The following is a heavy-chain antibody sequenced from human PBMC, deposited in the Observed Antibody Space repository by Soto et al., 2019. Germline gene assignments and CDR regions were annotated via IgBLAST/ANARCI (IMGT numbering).Heavy chain of an antibody. CDR3: ARGGNDSSGYSPFDY. V-gene: IGHV4-30-4*01. CDR2: IYYSGST. CDR1: GGSISSGDYY. Sequence: PSATLSLTCTVSGGSISSGDYYWSWIRQPPGKGLEWIGYIYYSGSTYYNPSLKSRVTISVDTSKNQFSLKLSSVTAADTAVYYCARGGNDSSGYSPFDYWGQGTLVTVSS. D-gene: IGHD3-22*01. J-gene: IGHJ4*02.